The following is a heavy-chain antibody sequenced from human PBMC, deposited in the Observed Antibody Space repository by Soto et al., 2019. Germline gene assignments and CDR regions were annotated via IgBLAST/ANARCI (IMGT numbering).Heavy chain of an antibody. V-gene: IGHV3-53*01. Sequence: PGGSMRLSCAASGFTISTNYMSWVRQAPGKGLEWVSVIYSGGATYYTDSVKGRFTISRDNSKNTLYLQMNSLRADDTAVYYCASLTRGEKPQEYWGQGTLVTVSS. CDR1: GFTISTNY. D-gene: IGHD3-16*01. CDR2: IYSGGAT. CDR3: ASLTRGEKPQEY. J-gene: IGHJ4*02.